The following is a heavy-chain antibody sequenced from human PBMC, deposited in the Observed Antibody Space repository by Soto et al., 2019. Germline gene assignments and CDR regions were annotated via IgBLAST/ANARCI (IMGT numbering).Heavy chain of an antibody. CDR3: AKRRTEEATILDY. J-gene: IGHJ4*02. D-gene: IGHD5-12*01. CDR2: IGDREDAK. Sequence: GGSLRLSCAASGFTFFRYAMTWVRQAPGKRPEWVSTIGDREDAKHYADSVKGRFTVSRDGSRNMLYLQMNRLRVEDTAVYYCAKRRTEEATILDYWGQGILVTVSS. CDR1: GFTFFRYA. V-gene: IGHV3-23*01.